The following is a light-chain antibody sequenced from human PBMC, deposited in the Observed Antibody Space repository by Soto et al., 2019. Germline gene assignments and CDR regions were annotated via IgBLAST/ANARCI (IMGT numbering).Light chain of an antibody. Sequence: DIQMTQSPSTLSASVGDRVTITCRASQSISTWLAWYQQKPGKAPKLLIYKASTLESGVPSRFSGSGSGTEFALTISSLQPDDFATYYCQQYDGYLLTFGGGTKVEIK. CDR1: QSISTW. J-gene: IGKJ4*01. CDR3: QQYDGYLLT. V-gene: IGKV1-5*03. CDR2: KAS.